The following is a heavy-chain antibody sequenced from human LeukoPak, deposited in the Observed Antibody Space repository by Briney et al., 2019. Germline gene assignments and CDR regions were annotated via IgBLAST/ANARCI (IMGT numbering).Heavy chain of an antibody. V-gene: IGHV3-15*01. CDR1: GFTFSNAW. Sequence: GGSLRLSCAASGFTFSNAWMRWVRQAPGKGLESIGHIKSKADGGTTDYAAPVKGRFTISRDDSEDTVYLQMNSLKTEDTAMYYCTTQGHYYDSSGYNFVDYWGQGTLVTVSS. J-gene: IGHJ4*02. D-gene: IGHD3-22*01. CDR2: IKSKADGGTT. CDR3: TTQGHYYDSSGYNFVDY.